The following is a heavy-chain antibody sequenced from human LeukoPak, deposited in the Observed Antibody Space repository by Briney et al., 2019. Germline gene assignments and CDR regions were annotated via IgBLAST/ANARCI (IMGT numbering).Heavy chain of an antibody. D-gene: IGHD1-1*01. CDR3: AKNRQQLTPEDFDY. CDR2: ISVRDDST. J-gene: IGHJ4*02. V-gene: IGHV3-23*01. Sequence: GGSLRLSCAASGFTFTHVLSWVRQAPGKGLEWVSSISVRDDSTYYADSVRGRFTISRDNSKNTVYLQMKSLRAEDTAIYYCAKNRQQLTPEDFDYWGQGTLVTVSS. CDR1: GFTFTHV.